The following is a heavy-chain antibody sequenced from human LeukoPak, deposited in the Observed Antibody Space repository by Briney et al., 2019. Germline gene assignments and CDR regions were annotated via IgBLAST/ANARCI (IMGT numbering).Heavy chain of an antibody. CDR2: ISSNNGYI. CDR1: GFSFSSYR. J-gene: IGHJ4*02. D-gene: IGHD6-6*01. Sequence: GGSLRLSCAASGFSFSSYRMNWVRQAPGKGLEWVASISSNNGYIYYADSVKGRFTISRDNGENSLHLQMNSLRAEDAAVYYCARDLGTRKSIAFADWGQGTLVTVSP. CDR3: ARDLGTRKSIAFAD. V-gene: IGHV3-21*01.